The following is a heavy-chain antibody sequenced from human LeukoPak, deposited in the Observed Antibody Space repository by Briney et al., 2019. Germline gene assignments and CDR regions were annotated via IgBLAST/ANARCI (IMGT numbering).Heavy chain of an antibody. D-gene: IGHD3-16*01. J-gene: IGHJ6*03. CDR1: GDTFSRYA. V-gene: IGHV1-69*13. Sequence: ASVKVSCKASGDTFSRYAISWVRQAPGQGLEWMGGIIPVLSTANYAQKFQDRVTITADESTSTTYMELSSLKSEYTAVYYCETTGGDIYYMDVWGKGTTVTISS. CDR3: ETTGGDIYYMDV. CDR2: IIPVLSTA.